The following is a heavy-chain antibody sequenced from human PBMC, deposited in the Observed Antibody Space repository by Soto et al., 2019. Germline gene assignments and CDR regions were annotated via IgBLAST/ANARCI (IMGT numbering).Heavy chain of an antibody. CDR1: GGSFSGYY. CDR2: INHSGST. Sequence: QVQLQQWGAGLLKPSETLSLTCAVYGGSFSGYYWSWIRQPPGKGLEWIGEINHSGSTNYNPSLKSRVTISVDTSKNQFSLKLSSVTAADTAVYYCARVRSSSWYADYWGQGTLVTVSS. V-gene: IGHV4-34*01. J-gene: IGHJ4*02. D-gene: IGHD6-13*01. CDR3: ARVRSSSWYADY.